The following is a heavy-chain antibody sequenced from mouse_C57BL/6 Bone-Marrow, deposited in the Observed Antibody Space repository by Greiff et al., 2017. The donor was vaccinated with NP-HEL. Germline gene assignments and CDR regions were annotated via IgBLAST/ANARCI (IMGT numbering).Heavy chain of an antibody. CDR2: IDPANGNT. CDR3: SRGDDYDYYAMDY. D-gene: IGHD2-4*01. J-gene: IGHJ4*01. CDR1: GFNIKNTY. Sequence: EVQLQQSVAELVRPGASVKLSCTASGFNIKNTYMHWVKQRPEQGLEWIGRIDPANGNTKYAPKFQGKATITADTSSNTAYLQRSSLTSEDTAIYYCSRGDDYDYYAMDYWGQGTSVTVSS. V-gene: IGHV14-3*01.